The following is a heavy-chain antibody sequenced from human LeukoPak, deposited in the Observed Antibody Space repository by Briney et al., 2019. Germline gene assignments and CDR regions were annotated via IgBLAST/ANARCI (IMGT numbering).Heavy chain of an antibody. J-gene: IGHJ5*02. CDR3: ARDHHASGSYPNH. CDR1: GFTFSSYA. CDR2: MSGSGGST. V-gene: IGHV3-23*01. D-gene: IGHD3-10*01. Sequence: GGSLRLSCAASGFTFSSYAMSWVRQAPGKGLEWVSLMSGSGGSTYYADSVKGRFTISRDNPKNTLYLQMNSLRAEDTAVYYCARDHHASGSYPNHWGQGTLVTVSS.